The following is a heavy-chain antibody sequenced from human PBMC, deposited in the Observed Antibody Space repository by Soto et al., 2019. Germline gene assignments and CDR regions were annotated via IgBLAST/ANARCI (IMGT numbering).Heavy chain of an antibody. V-gene: IGHV3-23*01. Sequence: GGSLRLSCAASGFTFSSYAMSWVRQAPGKGLEWVSAISGSGGSTYYADSVKGRFTISRDNSKNTLYLQMNSLRAEDTAVYYCAKGGGYIAARPLPRGSYGMDVWGQGTTVTVSS. CDR1: GFTFSSYA. CDR3: AKGGGYIAARPLPRGSYGMDV. CDR2: ISGSGGST. D-gene: IGHD6-6*01. J-gene: IGHJ6*02.